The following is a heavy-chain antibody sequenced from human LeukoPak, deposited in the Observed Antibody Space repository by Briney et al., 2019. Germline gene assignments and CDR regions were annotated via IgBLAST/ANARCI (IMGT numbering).Heavy chain of an antibody. D-gene: IGHD6-13*01. V-gene: IGHV3-64*01. CDR3: ARLQLVRAFDI. Sequence: GGSLRLSCTPSGFTFSSYAMHWVRQAPGKGLECVSAISSNGGSTYYANSVKGRFTISRDNSKNTLYLQMGSLRAEDMAVYYCARLQLVRAFDIWGQGTMVTVSS. J-gene: IGHJ3*02. CDR2: ISSNGGST. CDR1: GFTFSSYA.